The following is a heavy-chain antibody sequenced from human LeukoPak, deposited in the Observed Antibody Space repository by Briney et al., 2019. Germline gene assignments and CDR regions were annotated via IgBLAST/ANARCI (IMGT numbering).Heavy chain of an antibody. CDR3: AKAYGGFLEWDAFDI. J-gene: IGHJ3*02. CDR2: ISGSGGST. V-gene: IGHV3-23*01. Sequence: PGGSLRLSCAASGFTFSSYAMSWVRQAPGKGLEWVPAISGSGGSTYYADSVKGRFTISRDNSKNTLYLQMNSLRAEDTAVYYCAKAYGGFLEWDAFDIWGQGTMVTVSS. D-gene: IGHD3-3*01. CDR1: GFTFSSYA.